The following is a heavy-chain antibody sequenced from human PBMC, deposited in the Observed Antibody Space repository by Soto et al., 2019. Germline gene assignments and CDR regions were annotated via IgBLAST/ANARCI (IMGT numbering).Heavy chain of an antibody. V-gene: IGHV4-34*01. CDR1: GGSFSGYY. D-gene: IGHD3-10*01. CDR2: INHSGST. CDR3: ARGRYYGSGRGYYYYMDV. J-gene: IGHJ6*03. Sequence: PSETLSLTCAVYGGSFSGYYWSWIRQPPGKGLEWIGEINHSGSTNYNPSLKSRVTISVDTSKNHFSLKLSSVTAADTAVYYCARGRYYGSGRGYYYYMDVWGKGTTVTVSS.